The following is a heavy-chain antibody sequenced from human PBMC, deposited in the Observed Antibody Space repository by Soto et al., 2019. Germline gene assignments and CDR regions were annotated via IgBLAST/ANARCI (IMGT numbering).Heavy chain of an antibody. CDR1: GFSVTSNY. V-gene: IGHV3-53*01. D-gene: IGHD3-9*01. CDR3: ARVTTFYDILTSSYALNYFDY. CDR2: IYAGGNT. Sequence: GGSLRLSCTASGFSVTSNYMTWVRQATGTGLECVSVIYAGGNTYYADSVTGRFTISSDNSKNTLFLQMNNLRAEDTAVYYCARVTTFYDILTSSYALNYFDYWGQGTRVTVSS. J-gene: IGHJ4*02.